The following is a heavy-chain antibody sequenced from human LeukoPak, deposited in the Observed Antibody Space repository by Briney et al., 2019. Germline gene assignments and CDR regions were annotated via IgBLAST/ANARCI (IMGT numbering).Heavy chain of an antibody. Sequence: GGSLRLSCAASGFTFSDYYMSWIRQAPGKGLEWVSYISSSGNTIYYADSVKGRFTISRDNAKNSLYLQMNSLRAEDTAVYYCAHLSLYYDILTGYTDDYWGQGTLVTVSS. CDR1: GFTFSDYY. CDR2: ISSSGNTI. D-gene: IGHD3-9*01. CDR3: AHLSLYYDILTGYTDDY. V-gene: IGHV3-11*01. J-gene: IGHJ4*02.